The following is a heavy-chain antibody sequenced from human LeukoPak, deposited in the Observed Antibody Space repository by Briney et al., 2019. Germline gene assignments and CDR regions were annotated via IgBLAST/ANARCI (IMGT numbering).Heavy chain of an antibody. D-gene: IGHD5-12*01. CDR3: AKDIGYAIYDY. V-gene: IGHV3-43*02. Sequence: GGSLRLSRAASGFTLDDYAMRRVRHAPGKGLGWVSLISGVGGSTYYADSVKGRFTISRDNSKNSLYLQMNSLRNEDTALYYCAKDIGYAIYDYWGQGTLVTVSS. J-gene: IGHJ4*02. CDR1: GFTLDDYA. CDR2: ISGVGGST.